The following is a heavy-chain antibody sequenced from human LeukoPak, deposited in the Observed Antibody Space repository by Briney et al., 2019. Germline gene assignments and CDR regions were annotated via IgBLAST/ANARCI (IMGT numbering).Heavy chain of an antibody. Sequence: PVGSLRLSCAASGFTFSSYSMNWVRQAPGKGLEWVSSISSSSSYIYYADSVKGRFTISRDNAKNSLYLQMNSLRAEDTAVYYCARDFSVWLGELLHDYWGQGTLVTVSS. V-gene: IGHV3-21*01. D-gene: IGHD3-10*01. CDR3: ARDFSVWLGELLHDY. J-gene: IGHJ4*02. CDR2: ISSSSSYI. CDR1: GFTFSSYS.